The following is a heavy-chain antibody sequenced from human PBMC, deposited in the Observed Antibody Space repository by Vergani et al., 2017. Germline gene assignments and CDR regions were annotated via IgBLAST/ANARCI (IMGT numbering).Heavy chain of an antibody. CDR3: AKDGEHYGYYFDY. J-gene: IGHJ4*02. CDR1: GFTFSSYG. Sequence: QVQLVESGGGVVQPGRSLRLSCAASGFTFSSYGMHWVRQAPGKGLEWVAVISYDGSNKYYADSVKGRFTISRDNSKNTLYLQMNSLRAEDTAVYYCAKDGEHYGYYFDYWGQGTLVTVSS. CDR2: ISYDGSNK. D-gene: IGHD3-10*01. V-gene: IGHV3-30*18.